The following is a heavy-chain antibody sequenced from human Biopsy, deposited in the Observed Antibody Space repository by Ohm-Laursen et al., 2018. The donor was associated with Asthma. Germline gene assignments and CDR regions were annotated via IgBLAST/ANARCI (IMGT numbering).Heavy chain of an antibody. CDR3: ARGQKSGGERWFDP. J-gene: IGHJ5*02. Sequence: ASVKVSCNASGYTFIGCPIHWMRQAPGQGLEWMGRINPNSGGTNYAQKFQGRVTMTRDKSISTAYMEVSRLRSDDTAVYYCARGQKSGGERWFDPWGQGTLVTVSS. D-gene: IGHD1-26*01. CDR1: GYTFIGCP. V-gene: IGHV1-2*06. CDR2: INPNSGGT.